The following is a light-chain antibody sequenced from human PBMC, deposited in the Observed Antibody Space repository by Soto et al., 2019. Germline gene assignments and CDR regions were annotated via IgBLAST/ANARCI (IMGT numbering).Light chain of an antibody. J-gene: IGKJ2*01. Sequence: DIVMTQSPATLSVSPGERATLSCRASQSLNTKLAWYQQKPGQAPRLLISGATARAPGIPARFSGSGSGTEFTRTISSLQSEDFAVYFCQEYNIWAYTFXQGTK. V-gene: IGKV3-15*01. CDR2: GAT. CDR1: QSLNTK. CDR3: QEYNIWAYT.